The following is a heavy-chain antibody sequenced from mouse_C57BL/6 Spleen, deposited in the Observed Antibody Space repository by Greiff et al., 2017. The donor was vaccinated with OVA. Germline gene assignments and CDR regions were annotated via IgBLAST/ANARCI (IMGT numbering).Heavy chain of an antibody. CDR3: TRMGYSAWFAY. J-gene: IGHJ3*01. V-gene: IGHV1-15*01. CDR2: IDPETGGT. Sequence: QVQLQQSGAELVRPGASVTLSCKASGYTFTDYEMHWVKQTPVHGLGWIGAIDPETGGTAYNQKFKGKAILTADKSSSTAYMELRSLTSEDSAVYYCTRMGYSAWFAYWGQGTLVTVSA. CDR1: GYTFTDYE. D-gene: IGHD2-3*01.